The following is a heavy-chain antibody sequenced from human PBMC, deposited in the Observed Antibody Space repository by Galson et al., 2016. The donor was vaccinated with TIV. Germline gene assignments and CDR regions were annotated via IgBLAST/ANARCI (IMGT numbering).Heavy chain of an antibody. CDR2: LSGGATNT. J-gene: IGHJ4*02. Sequence: SLRLSCAAAGFRFNEYEMSWARQAPGKGLEWVSALSGGATNTYYSDSVQGRTTISRDNSQNKVFLEMGSLRVDDTAVYYCAKDRGAFEGFDHWGPGTLVTVSS. CDR3: AKDRGAFEGFDH. V-gene: IGHV3-23*01. CDR1: GFRFNEYE.